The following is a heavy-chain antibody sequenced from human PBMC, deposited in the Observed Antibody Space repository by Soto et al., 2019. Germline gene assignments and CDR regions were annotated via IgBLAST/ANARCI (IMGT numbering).Heavy chain of an antibody. CDR1: GFTFSSYA. CDR3: AKDTPFGVVIGALRFDP. J-gene: IGHJ5*02. V-gene: IGHV3-23*01. D-gene: IGHD3-3*01. CDR2: ISGSGGST. Sequence: GGSLRLSCAASGFTFSSYAMSWVRQAPGKGLEWVSAISGSGGSTYYADSVKGRFTISRDNSKNTLYLQMNSLRAEDTAVYYCAKDTPFGVVIGALRFDPWGQGTLVTVSS.